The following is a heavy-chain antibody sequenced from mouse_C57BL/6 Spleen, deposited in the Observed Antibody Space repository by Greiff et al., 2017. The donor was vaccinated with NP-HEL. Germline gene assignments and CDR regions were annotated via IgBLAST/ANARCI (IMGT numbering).Heavy chain of an antibody. CDR3: SRGDGYGWYFGV. Sequence: QVQLQQSGAELVRPGASVTLSCKASGYTFTDYEMHWVKQTPVHGLEWIGAIDPETGGTAYNQKFKGKAILTADKSSSTAYMELRSLTSEDSAVYYCSRGDGYGWYFGVWGTGTTVTVSS. CDR2: IDPETGGT. V-gene: IGHV1-15*01. J-gene: IGHJ1*03. D-gene: IGHD2-3*01. CDR1: GYTFTDYE.